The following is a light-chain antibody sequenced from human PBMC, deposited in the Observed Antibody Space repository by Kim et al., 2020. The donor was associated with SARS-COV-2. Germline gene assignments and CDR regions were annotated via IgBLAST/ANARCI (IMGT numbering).Light chain of an antibody. V-gene: IGLV3-21*03. J-gene: IGLJ2*01. Sequence: APGKTARITCEGKNIESKSVHWDQQKPGQAPVLVVYDDSDRPSGIPERFSGSNSGNTATLTISRVEAGDEADYYCHVWDSTSDPVVFGGGTQLTVL. CDR3: HVWDSTSDPVV. CDR2: DDS. CDR1: NIESKS.